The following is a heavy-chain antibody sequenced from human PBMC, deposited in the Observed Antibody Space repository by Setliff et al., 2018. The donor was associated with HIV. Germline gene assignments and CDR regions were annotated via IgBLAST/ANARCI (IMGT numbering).Heavy chain of an antibody. J-gene: IGHJ4*01. D-gene: IGHD7-27*01. CDR3: ARLGTARSFDI. CDR2: VSYGGTNT. CDR1: GFTFNSYA. V-gene: IGHV3-30*04. Sequence: PGGSLRLSCAASGFTFNSYAMHWVRQAPGKGLEWVAVVSYGGTNTYYADSVKGRFIISRDDYESTLFLQMNSLRGDDTGVYYCARLGTARSFDIWGLGTLVTVSS.